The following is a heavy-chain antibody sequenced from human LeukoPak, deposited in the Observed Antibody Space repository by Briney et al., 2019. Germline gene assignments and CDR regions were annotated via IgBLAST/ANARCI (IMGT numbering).Heavy chain of an antibody. Sequence: GASVKVSCKASGYTFTGYYMHWVRQAPGQGLEWMGWINPNSGGTNYAQKFQGRVTMTRDTSISTAYMELSRLRSDDTAVYYCARNQPYYDDAFDIWGQGTMVTVSS. D-gene: IGHD3-22*01. CDR1: GYTFTGYY. CDR3: ARNQPYYDDAFDI. CDR2: INPNSGGT. J-gene: IGHJ3*02. V-gene: IGHV1-2*02.